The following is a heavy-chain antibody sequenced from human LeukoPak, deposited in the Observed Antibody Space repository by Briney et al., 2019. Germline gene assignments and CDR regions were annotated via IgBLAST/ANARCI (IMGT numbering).Heavy chain of an antibody. Sequence: GGSLRLSCAASGFTFNNYGMHWVRQAPGKGLEWVAFIRYDGSNKYYADSVKGRFTISRDNSKNTLYLQMNSLRAEDTAVYYCARGAVTYWGQGTLVTVSS. D-gene: IGHD4-17*01. J-gene: IGHJ4*02. CDR2: IRYDGSNK. CDR1: GFTFNNYG. V-gene: IGHV3-30*02. CDR3: ARGAVTY.